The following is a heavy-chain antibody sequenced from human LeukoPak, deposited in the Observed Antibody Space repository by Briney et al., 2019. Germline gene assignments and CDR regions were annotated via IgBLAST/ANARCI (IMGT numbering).Heavy chain of an antibody. Sequence: SETLSLTCTVSGGSISSYYWSWIRQPPGKGLEWIGYIYYSGSTNYNPSLKSRVTISVDTSKNQFSLKLSSVTAADTAVYYCARGARPREELDYWGQGTLVTVSS. J-gene: IGHJ4*02. CDR1: GGSISSYY. D-gene: IGHD6-6*01. CDR2: IYYSGST. V-gene: IGHV4-59*01. CDR3: ARGARPREELDY.